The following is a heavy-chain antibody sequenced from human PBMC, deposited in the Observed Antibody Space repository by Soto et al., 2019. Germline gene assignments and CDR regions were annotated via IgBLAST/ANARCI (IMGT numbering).Heavy chain of an antibody. V-gene: IGHV5-51*03. CDR3: AGAGRSVADPYSSSWADAFDI. D-gene: IGHD6-13*01. Sequence: EVQLVQSGAEVKKPGESLKISCKGSGYSFTSYWIGWVRQMPGKGLEWMGIIYPGDSDTRYSPSFQGQVTISADKSISTAYLQWSSLKASDTAMYYCAGAGRSVADPYSSSWADAFDIWGQGTMVTVSS. CDR1: GYSFTSYW. CDR2: IYPGDSDT. J-gene: IGHJ3*02.